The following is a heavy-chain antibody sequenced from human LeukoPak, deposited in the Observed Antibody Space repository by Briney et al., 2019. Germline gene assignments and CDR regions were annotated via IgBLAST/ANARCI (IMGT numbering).Heavy chain of an antibody. CDR3: AILRLSTGLWWFFDL. D-gene: IGHD2-8*02. CDR2: INPNSGDT. J-gene: IGHJ2*01. V-gene: IGHV1-2*02. Sequence: ASVKVSCKASGYTFNAYYLHWVRQAPGQGLEWMGWINPNSGDTKYAQKFQGRVTMTGDTSISTAYMELSRLRFDDTAVYCCAILRLSTGLWWFFDLWGGGTLVTVSS. CDR1: GYTFNAYY.